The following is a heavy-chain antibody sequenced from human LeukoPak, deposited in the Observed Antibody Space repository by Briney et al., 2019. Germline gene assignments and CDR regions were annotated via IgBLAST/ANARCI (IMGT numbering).Heavy chain of an antibody. Sequence: SETLSLTCTVSGGSVSSGNYYWHWIRQPPGKGLEWIGYIYNSGRTNYNPSLKSRVTILVDTSKNQFSLKLSSVIAADTAVYYCAGLQSHRPLDYWGQGTLVTVSS. V-gene: IGHV4-61*01. D-gene: IGHD2-21*02. CDR3: AGLQSHRPLDY. CDR2: IYNSGRT. CDR1: GGSVSSGNYY. J-gene: IGHJ4*02.